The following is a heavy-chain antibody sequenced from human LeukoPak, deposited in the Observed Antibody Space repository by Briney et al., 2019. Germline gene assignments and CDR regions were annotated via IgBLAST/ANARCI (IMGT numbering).Heavy chain of an antibody. CDR3: ARSSRKVLPD. Sequence: KTSETLSLTCAVYGGSFSGYYWSWIRQPPGKGLEWIGEINHSGSTNYNPSLKSRVTISVDTSKNQFSLKLSSVTAADTAVYYCARSSRKVLPDWGQGTLVTVSS. J-gene: IGHJ4*02. CDR1: GGSFSGYY. D-gene: IGHD6-6*01. V-gene: IGHV4-34*01. CDR2: INHSGST.